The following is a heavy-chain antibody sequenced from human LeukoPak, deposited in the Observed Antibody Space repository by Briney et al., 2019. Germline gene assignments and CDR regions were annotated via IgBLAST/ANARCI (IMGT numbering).Heavy chain of an antibody. D-gene: IGHD3-9*01. J-gene: IGHJ4*02. Sequence: GGSLRLSCAASGFTFSSYSVNWVRQAPGKGLEWVSSISSSSSYIYHADSVKGRFTISRDNAKNSLYLQMNSLRAEDTAVYYCARGMYYDILTGSGFDYWGQGTLVTVSS. CDR1: GFTFSSYS. V-gene: IGHV3-21*01. CDR2: ISSSSSYI. CDR3: ARGMYYDILTGSGFDY.